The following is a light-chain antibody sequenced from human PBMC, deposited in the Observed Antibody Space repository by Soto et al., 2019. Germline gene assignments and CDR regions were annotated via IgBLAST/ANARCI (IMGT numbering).Light chain of an antibody. Sequence: DIPMTQSPSTLSASVGDRVTITCRASQNIRSWLAWYQKKPGKAPELLIYSASGLESGVPSRFSGSGFGTEFTLTISSLQPDDFATYYCQEYNGNSGLTFGGGTKLEIK. CDR3: QEYNGNSGLT. CDR2: SAS. J-gene: IGKJ4*01. CDR1: QNIRSW. V-gene: IGKV1-5*03.